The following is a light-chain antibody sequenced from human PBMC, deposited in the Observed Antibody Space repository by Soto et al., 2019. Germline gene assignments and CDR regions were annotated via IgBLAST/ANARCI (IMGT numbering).Light chain of an antibody. V-gene: IGKV3-20*01. Sequence: EIVLTQSPGTLSLSPGERATLSCRASQSISSSSLAWYQQKPGQAPRLLIHDASSRATGIPDRFSGSGSGTDFTLTISRLEPEDFAVYYCQQYDSSPQVTFGPGTKVDV. CDR3: QQYDSSPQVT. CDR2: DAS. CDR1: QSISSSS. J-gene: IGKJ3*01.